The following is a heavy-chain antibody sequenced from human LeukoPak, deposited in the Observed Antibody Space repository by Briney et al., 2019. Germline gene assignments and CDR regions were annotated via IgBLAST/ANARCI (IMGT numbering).Heavy chain of an antibody. CDR1: GYTFSNFD. J-gene: IGHJ4*02. CDR3: ARNGGLADW. D-gene: IGHD2-8*01. CDR2: MNPNSGNT. Sequence: ASVKVSCKASGYTFSNFDISWVRQATGQGLEWMGWMNPNSGNTGYAGKFQGRIAMTRDTSINIAYMELSSLTSEDTAVYYRARNGGLADWWGQGTLVTVSS. V-gene: IGHV1-8*01.